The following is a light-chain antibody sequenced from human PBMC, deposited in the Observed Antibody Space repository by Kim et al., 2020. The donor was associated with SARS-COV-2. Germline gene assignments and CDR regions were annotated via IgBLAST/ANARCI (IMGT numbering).Light chain of an antibody. J-gene: IGKJ1*01. CDR2: AAY. Sequence: PGERATLACRASQPVSSRAVNWYQQKPGQAPRLLRYAAYRRATGVPDRFRGSGSGTDFTLTISRLEPEDFAVYHCQQYGSLPWTFGQGTKVDIK. V-gene: IGKV3-20*01. CDR1: QPVSSRA. CDR3: QQYGSLPWT.